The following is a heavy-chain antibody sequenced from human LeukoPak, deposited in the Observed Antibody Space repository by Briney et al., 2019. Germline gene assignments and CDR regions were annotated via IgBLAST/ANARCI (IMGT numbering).Heavy chain of an antibody. D-gene: IGHD3-22*01. Sequence: TSETLSLTCTVSGGSISSSSYYWGWIRQPPGKGLEWIGSIYYSGSTYYNPSLESRVTISVDTSKNQFSLKLSSVTAADTAVYYCASNYYDSSGYPYYFDYWGQGTLVTVSS. J-gene: IGHJ4*02. V-gene: IGHV4-39*01. CDR1: GGSISSSSYY. CDR3: ASNYYDSSGYPYYFDY. CDR2: IYYSGST.